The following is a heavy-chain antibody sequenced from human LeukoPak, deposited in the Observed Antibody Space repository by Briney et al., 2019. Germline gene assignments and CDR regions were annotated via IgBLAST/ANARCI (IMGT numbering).Heavy chain of an antibody. CDR2: IDPSGGTT. Sequence: GASVKVSCKASGYTFTSYYMHWVRQAPGQGLEWMGIIDPSGGTTSYAQKFQGRLTMTRDTSTSTVYMELSSLRSEDTAVYYCARARYSDSSDLTDWGQGTLVTVSS. V-gene: IGHV1-46*01. J-gene: IGHJ4*02. D-gene: IGHD3-22*01. CDR3: ARARYSDSSDLTD. CDR1: GYTFTSYY.